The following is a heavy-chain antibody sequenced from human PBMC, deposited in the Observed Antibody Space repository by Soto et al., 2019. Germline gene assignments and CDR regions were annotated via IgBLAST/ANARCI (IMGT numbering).Heavy chain of an antibody. CDR2: IKSKTDGGTT. D-gene: IGHD4-17*01. CDR3: TYDLGPYGDYVDY. CDR1: GFTFSNAW. V-gene: IGHV3-15*01. J-gene: IGHJ4*02. Sequence: PGGSLRLSCAASGFTFSNAWMSWVRQAPGKGLEWVGRIKSKTDGGTTDYAAPVKGRFTISRDDSKNTLYLQMNSLKTEDTAVYYCTYDLGPYGDYVDYWGQGTLVTVPQ.